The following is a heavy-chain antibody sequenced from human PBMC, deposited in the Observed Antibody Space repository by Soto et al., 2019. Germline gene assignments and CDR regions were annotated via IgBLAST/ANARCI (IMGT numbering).Heavy chain of an antibody. CDR3: ARHALHSSGFTDY. Sequence: QLQLQESGPGLVKPSETLSLTCTVSGGSISSSSYYWGWIRQPPGKGLEWIGSIYYSGSTYYNPSSKSRVNIPVDTSKNQFSLKWSSVTAADTPVYYCARHALHSSGFTDYWGRGTLVTVSS. D-gene: IGHD6-19*01. CDR2: IYYSGST. CDR1: GGSISSSSYY. J-gene: IGHJ4*02. V-gene: IGHV4-39*01.